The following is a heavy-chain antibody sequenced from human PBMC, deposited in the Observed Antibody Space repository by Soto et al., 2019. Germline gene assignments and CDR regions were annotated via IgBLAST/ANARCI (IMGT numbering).Heavy chain of an antibody. CDR3: ARDRGDCSGGSCYYNWFDY. V-gene: IGHV1-2*02. D-gene: IGHD2-15*01. J-gene: IGHJ5*01. Sequence: XSVKVSCSESGYTFTCYYMDWVRQAPGQGLEWMGWINPNSGGTNYAQKFQGRVTMTRDTSISTAYMELSRLSSDDTAVYYCARDRGDCSGGSCYYNWFDYWGQGTLVTVSS. CDR1: GYTFTCYY. CDR2: INPNSGGT.